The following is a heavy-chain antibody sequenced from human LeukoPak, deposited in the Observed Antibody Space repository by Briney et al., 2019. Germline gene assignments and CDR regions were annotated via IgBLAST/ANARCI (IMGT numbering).Heavy chain of an antibody. D-gene: IGHD4-17*01. CDR3: ARDGPAAFNYGLGAFDI. CDR2: ISSNGGST. J-gene: IGHJ3*02. Sequence: GGSLRLSCAASGFTFSSYAMHWVRQAPGKGLEYVSAISSNGGSTYYANSVKGRFTISRDNSKNTLYLQMGSLRAEDMAVYYCARDGPAAFNYGLGAFDIWGQGTMVTVSS. CDR1: GFTFSSYA. V-gene: IGHV3-64*01.